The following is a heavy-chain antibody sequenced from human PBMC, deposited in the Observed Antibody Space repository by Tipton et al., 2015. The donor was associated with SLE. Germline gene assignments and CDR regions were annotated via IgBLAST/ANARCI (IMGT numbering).Heavy chain of an antibody. V-gene: IGHV3-64D*08. CDR1: GFTFSSYA. Sequence: QLVQSGGGLVQPGGSLRLTCSGSGFTFSSYAMHWVRQAPGERLQFVSSITTNGDKTYYADSVQGRFTISRDNSKNTLYLQMSSLRLEDTAVYYCARPPQYWGSFDMWGQGTVVTVSS. D-gene: IGHD7-27*01. CDR2: ITTNGDKT. J-gene: IGHJ3*02. CDR3: ARPPQYWGSFDM.